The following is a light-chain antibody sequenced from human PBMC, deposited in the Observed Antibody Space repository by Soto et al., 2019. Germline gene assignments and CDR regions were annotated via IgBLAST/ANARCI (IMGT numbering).Light chain of an antibody. Sequence: EIVLTQSPATLYLSPGERATLSCRASQSVSRYLAWFQQKPGQAPRLLIYDASNRATGIPARFSGSGSGTDFTLTISSLEPEDFAVYYCQQRSNWYTFGQGTKLEIK. J-gene: IGKJ2*01. CDR1: QSVSRY. V-gene: IGKV3-11*01. CDR2: DAS. CDR3: QQRSNWYT.